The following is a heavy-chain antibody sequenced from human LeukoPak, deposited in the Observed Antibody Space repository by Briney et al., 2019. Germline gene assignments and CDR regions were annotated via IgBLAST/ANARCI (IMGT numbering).Heavy chain of an antibody. CDR2: INHFGNT. D-gene: IGHD3-10*01. CDR1: GYSISSSYY. Sequence: SETLSLTCAVSGYSISSSYYWNWIRQPPGKGLEWIGQINHFGNTNYNPSLKSRVTISLDTSKKQFSLKLNSVTAADTAVYYCARSFGDYGSGSFGYWGQGTLVTVSS. J-gene: IGHJ4*02. V-gene: IGHV4-38-2*01. CDR3: ARSFGDYGSGSFGY.